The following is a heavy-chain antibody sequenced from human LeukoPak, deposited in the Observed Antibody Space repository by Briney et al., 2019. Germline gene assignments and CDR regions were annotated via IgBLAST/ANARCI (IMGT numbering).Heavy chain of an antibody. CDR1: GFTVSSNY. D-gene: IGHD3-16*01. J-gene: IGHJ4*02. V-gene: IGHV3-21*01. CDR2: ISSSSSYI. Sequence: GGSLRLSCAGSGFTVSSNYMSWVRQAPGKGLEWVSSISSSSSYIYYADPVKGRFTISRDNAKNSLYLQMNSLRAEDTAVYYCARGRGGADYWGQGTLVTVSS. CDR3: ARGRGGADY.